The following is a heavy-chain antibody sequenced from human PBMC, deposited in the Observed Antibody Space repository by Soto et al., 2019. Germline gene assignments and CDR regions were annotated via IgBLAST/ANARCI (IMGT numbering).Heavy chain of an antibody. CDR2: IDPSDSQT. Sequence: GGSLKISRKGSGYSLAGYWITRVGPQPGKSPEWMGRIDPSDSQTYYSPSFRGHVTISATKSITTVFLQWSSLRASDTAMYYCARQIYDSDTGPNFQYYFDSWGQGTPVTVSS. CDR3: ARQIYDSDTGPNFQYYFDS. V-gene: IGHV5-10-1*01. J-gene: IGHJ4*02. D-gene: IGHD3-22*01. CDR1: GYSLAGYW.